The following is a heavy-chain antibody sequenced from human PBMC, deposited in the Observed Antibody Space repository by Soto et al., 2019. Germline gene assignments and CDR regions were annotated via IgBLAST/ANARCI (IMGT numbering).Heavy chain of an antibody. CDR3: ARDIMSGYYNWFDP. D-gene: IGHD3-9*01. CDR2: INAGNGNT. Sequence: QVQLVQSGAEVKKPGASVTVSCKASGYTFTSYAMHWVRQAPGQRLEWMGWINAGNGNTKYSQKFQGRVTITRDTSASTAYMELSSLRSEDTAVYYCARDIMSGYYNWFDPWGQGTLVTVSS. V-gene: IGHV1-3*01. CDR1: GYTFTSYA. J-gene: IGHJ5*02.